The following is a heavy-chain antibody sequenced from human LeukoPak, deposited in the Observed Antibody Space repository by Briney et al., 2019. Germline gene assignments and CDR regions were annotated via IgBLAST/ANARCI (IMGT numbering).Heavy chain of an antibody. CDR3: ARDPVDIAATTMDY. J-gene: IGHJ4*02. Sequence: GASVKVSCKASGYTFTSYTISWVRQAPGQGLEGMGWISAYNGGTHSAQKFQGRVIMTIDASTSTAYMEVRSLRSDDTAVYYCARDPVDIAATTMDYWGQGTLVTVSS. CDR2: ISAYNGGT. CDR1: GYTFTSYT. V-gene: IGHV1-18*01. D-gene: IGHD5-12*01.